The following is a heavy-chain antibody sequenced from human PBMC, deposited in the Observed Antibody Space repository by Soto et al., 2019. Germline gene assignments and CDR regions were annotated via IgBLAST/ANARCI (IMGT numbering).Heavy chain of an antibody. D-gene: IGHD3-9*01. V-gene: IGHV1-3*01. J-gene: IGHJ5*02. Sequence: ASVKVSCKASGYTFTSYAMHWVRQAPGQRLEWMGWINAGNGNTKYSQKFQGRVTITRDTSASTAYMELSSLRSEDTAVYYCARASAPTSGMILTGYYNWFDPWGQGTLVTVSS. CDR2: INAGNGNT. CDR1: GYTFTSYA. CDR3: ARASAPTSGMILTGYYNWFDP.